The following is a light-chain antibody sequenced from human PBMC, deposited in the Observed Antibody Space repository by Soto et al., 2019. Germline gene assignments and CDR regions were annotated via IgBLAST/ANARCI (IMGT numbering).Light chain of an antibody. CDR1: SSDVGSYNL. J-gene: IGLJ3*02. CDR3: CSYAVSSTWV. Sequence: QSALTQPASVSGSPGQSITISCTGTSSDVGSYNLVSWYQQYPGKAPKVLIYEVSKRPSGVSNRFSASKSDNTASLTISGLQAEDEADYYCCSYAVSSTWVFGGGTKVTVL. V-gene: IGLV2-23*02. CDR2: EVS.